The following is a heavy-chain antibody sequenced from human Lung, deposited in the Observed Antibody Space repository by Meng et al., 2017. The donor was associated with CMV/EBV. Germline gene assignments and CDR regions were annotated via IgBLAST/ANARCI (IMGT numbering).Heavy chain of an antibody. Sequence: SCAASGFMFSRFWMTWLRQVPGRGPELVAHIKEDGSEKYFVASVKGRCTISRDNTKNSLYLQIHSLRVEDTAVYYCARDPYIKAFDLWGQGTMVTVSS. V-gene: IGHV3-7*01. D-gene: IGHD4-11*01. CDR3: ARDPYIKAFDL. J-gene: IGHJ3*01. CDR1: GFMFSRFW. CDR2: IKEDGSEK.